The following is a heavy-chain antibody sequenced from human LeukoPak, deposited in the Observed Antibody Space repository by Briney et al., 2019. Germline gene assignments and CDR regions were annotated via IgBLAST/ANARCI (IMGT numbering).Heavy chain of an antibody. CDR3: ARDLSVFDY. V-gene: IGHV3-30*04. Sequence: GGSLRLSCAASGFTFSSYAMHWVRQAPGKGLEWVAVISYDGSNKCYADSVKGRFTISRDNSKNTLFLQMNSLRAEDTAVYYCARDLSVFDYWGQGTLVTVSS. D-gene: IGHD5/OR15-5a*01. CDR2: ISYDGSNK. J-gene: IGHJ4*02. CDR1: GFTFSSYA.